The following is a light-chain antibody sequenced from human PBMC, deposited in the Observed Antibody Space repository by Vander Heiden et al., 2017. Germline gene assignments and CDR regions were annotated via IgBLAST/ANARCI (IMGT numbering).Light chain of an antibody. CDR3: QAWDSSIVV. V-gene: IGLV3-1*01. CDR1: KLGDKY. CDR2: QDS. J-gene: IGLJ2*01. Sequence: SYELTQPPSVSVSPGQTASITCPGDKLGDKYACWYQQKPGQSPVLVIYQDSKRPSGFPERFSGSNSGNTATLTISGTQAMDEADYYCQAWDSSIVVFGGGTKLTVL.